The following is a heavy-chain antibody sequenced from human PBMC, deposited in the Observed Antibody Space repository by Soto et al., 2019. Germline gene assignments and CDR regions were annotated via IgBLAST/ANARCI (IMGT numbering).Heavy chain of an antibody. CDR1: GYTFTSRY. Sequence: ASVKVSCKASGYTFTSRYMHWVRQAPGQGLEWMGIINPSGGSTSYAQKFQGRVTMTRDTSTSTVYMELSSLRSEDTAVYYCASRSEGSMVRGVIPLDVWGQGTTVTVSS. CDR2: INPSGGST. CDR3: ASRSEGSMVRGVIPLDV. V-gene: IGHV1-46*01. J-gene: IGHJ6*02. D-gene: IGHD3-10*01.